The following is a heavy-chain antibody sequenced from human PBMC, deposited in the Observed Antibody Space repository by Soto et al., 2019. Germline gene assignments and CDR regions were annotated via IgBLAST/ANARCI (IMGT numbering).Heavy chain of an antibody. CDR1: GFTFSSYG. CDR3: ARDLGDTRDGMDV. Sequence: PGGSLRLSCAASGFTFSSYGMHWVRQAPGKGLEWVAVIWYDGSNKYYADSVKGRFTISRDNSKNTLYLQMNSLRAEDTAVYYCARDLGDTRDGMDVWGQGTTVTVSS. V-gene: IGHV3-33*01. J-gene: IGHJ6*02. D-gene: IGHD3-10*01. CDR2: IWYDGSNK.